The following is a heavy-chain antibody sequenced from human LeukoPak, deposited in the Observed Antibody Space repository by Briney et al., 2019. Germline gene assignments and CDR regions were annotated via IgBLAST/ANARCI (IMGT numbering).Heavy chain of an antibody. D-gene: IGHD6-13*01. Sequence: PGGSLRLSCAASGFTSSSYAMSWVRQAPGKGLEWVSAISGSGGSTYYADSVKGRFTISRDNSKNTLYLQMNSLRAEDTAVYYCAKSTSYSSSWYGIFDYWGQGTLVTVSS. V-gene: IGHV3-23*01. CDR2: ISGSGGST. J-gene: IGHJ4*02. CDR3: AKSTSYSSSWYGIFDY. CDR1: GFTSSSYA.